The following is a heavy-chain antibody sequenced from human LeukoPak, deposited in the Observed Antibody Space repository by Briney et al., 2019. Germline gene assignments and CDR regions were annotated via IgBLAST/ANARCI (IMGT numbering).Heavy chain of an antibody. Sequence: ASVKVSCKASGGTFSRYAMSWVRQAPGQGLEWMGGIIPIFGTASFAQKFQGRVTITADESTGTAYMELSSLRSEDTAVYYCARVVTPRYCSTPSCYWKGWFDPWGQGTLVTVSS. J-gene: IGHJ5*02. D-gene: IGHD2-2*01. CDR2: IIPIFGTA. V-gene: IGHV1-69*13. CDR1: GGTFSRYA. CDR3: ARVVTPRYCSTPSCYWKGWFDP.